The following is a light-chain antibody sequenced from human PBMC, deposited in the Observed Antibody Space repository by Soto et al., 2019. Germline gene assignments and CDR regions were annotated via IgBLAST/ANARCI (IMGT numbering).Light chain of an antibody. J-gene: IGLJ7*01. Sequence: QSALTQPTSASGSPGQSVTISCSGTSSDVGFYNYVSWYQQHPDKAPQLMIYEVNKRPSGVPDRVSGSKSGNTASLTVSGLQAEDEADYYCTSYAGYNNPVVFGGGTQLNV. CDR1: SSDVGFYNY. V-gene: IGLV2-8*01. CDR2: EVN. CDR3: TSYAGYNNPVV.